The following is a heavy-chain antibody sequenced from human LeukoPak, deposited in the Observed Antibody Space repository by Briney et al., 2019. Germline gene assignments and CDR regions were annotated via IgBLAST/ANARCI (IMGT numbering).Heavy chain of an antibody. CDR1: GFSFRSSW. CDR3: SRSLNS. V-gene: IGHV3-7*01. J-gene: IGHJ5*02. Sequence: GGSLRLSCAASGFSFRSSWMDWVRQAPGKGLEWVANIKPDGSDKSYVDSVKGRFTISRDNAKDSLYLEMDSLRVEDTALYYYSRSLNSWGQGALVTVSS. CDR2: IKPDGSDK.